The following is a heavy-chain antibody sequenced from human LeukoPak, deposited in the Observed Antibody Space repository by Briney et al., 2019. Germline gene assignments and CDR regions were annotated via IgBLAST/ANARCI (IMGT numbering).Heavy chain of an antibody. V-gene: IGHV4-39*01. CDR1: GASVSSSGYY. Sequence: SETLSLTCSVSGASVSSSGYYWAWIRQPPGKGLEWIGRMYYTGSTFYSPSLKSRITTSVDTSKDQFSLKLTSVTAADTAVYYCARHEANYPDTSGKFYVGRIFEYWGQGTLVTISS. CDR3: ARHEANYPDTSGKFYVGRIFEY. D-gene: IGHD3-22*01. CDR2: MYYTGST. J-gene: IGHJ4*02.